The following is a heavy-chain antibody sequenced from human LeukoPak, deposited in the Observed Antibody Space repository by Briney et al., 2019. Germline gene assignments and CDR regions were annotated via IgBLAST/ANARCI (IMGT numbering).Heavy chain of an antibody. J-gene: IGHJ4*02. CDR3: TSLLAFEARDY. Sequence: PGGSLKFSCAASGFTLSGSAMHWVRQASGKGLEWVGRIRSKANSYATAYAASVKGRFTISRDDSKNTAYLQMNSLKTEDTAVYYCTSLLAFEARDYWGQGTLVTVSS. CDR1: GFTLSGSA. CDR2: IRSKANSYAT. D-gene: IGHD3-3*01. V-gene: IGHV3-73*01.